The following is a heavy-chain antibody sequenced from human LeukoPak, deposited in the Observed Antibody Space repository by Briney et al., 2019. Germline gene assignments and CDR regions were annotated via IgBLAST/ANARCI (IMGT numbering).Heavy chain of an antibody. CDR3: ARDGVFRFEVGDVYYYYMDV. Sequence: ASVKVSCKASGYTFYYYGISWVRQAPGQGLEWMGWVSAYNGNTNYAQKLQGRVTMTTDTSTSTAYMELRSLRSDDTAMYYCARDGVFRFEVGDVYYYYMDVWGKGTTVIISS. V-gene: IGHV1-18*01. CDR1: GYTFYYYG. J-gene: IGHJ6*03. D-gene: IGHD2-21*02. CDR2: VSAYNGNT.